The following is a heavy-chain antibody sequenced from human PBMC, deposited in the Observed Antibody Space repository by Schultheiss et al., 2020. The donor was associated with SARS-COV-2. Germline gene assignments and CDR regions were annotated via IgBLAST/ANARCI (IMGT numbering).Heavy chain of an antibody. CDR2: ISSSSSYI. J-gene: IGHJ4*02. V-gene: IGHV3-21*01. Sequence: GGSLRLSCAASGFTFSSYAMSWVRQASGKGLEWVSSISSSSSYIYYADSVKGRFTISRDNAKNSLYLQMNSLRAEDTAVYYCARSAGADYWGQGTLVTVSS. CDR1: GFTFSSYA. CDR3: ARSAGADY.